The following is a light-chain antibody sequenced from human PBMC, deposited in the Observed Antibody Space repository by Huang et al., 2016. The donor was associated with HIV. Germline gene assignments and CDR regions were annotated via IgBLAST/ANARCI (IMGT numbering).Light chain of an antibody. J-gene: IGKJ1*01. V-gene: IGKV4-1*01. Sequence: DIVMTQSPNSLAASLGERATINCKSSQSVLYSSNNKNNLSWYQQKPGQPPRLLIFWAANRESGVPDRFTGSGSGTDFTLTISSLQAEDVAVYYCQQYYSTPWTFGQGTKVEIK. CDR1: QSVLYSSNNKNN. CDR2: WAA. CDR3: QQYYSTPWT.